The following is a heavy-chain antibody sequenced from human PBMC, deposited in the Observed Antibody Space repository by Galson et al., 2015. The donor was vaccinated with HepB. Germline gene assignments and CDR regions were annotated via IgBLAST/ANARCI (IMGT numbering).Heavy chain of an antibody. D-gene: IGHD3-22*01. Sequence: SLRLSCAASGFSFSSYGTHWVRQAPGKGLEWVAVIWYDGSKEYYADSVKGRFTISRDNSNNTLYLQMNSLRAEDTAVYFCAGAYSSGWYDCWGQGTLVTVSS. CDR1: GFSFSSYG. CDR2: IWYDGSKE. V-gene: IGHV3-33*01. CDR3: AGAYSSGWYDC. J-gene: IGHJ5*01.